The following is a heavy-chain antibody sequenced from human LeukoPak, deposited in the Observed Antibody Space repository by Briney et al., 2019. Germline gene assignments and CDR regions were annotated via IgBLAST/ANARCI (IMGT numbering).Heavy chain of an antibody. J-gene: IGHJ4*02. D-gene: IGHD3-10*01. Sequence: PSETLSLTCTVSGGSISSNSYYWGWIRQSPGKGLEWIGSIYYSGSTYYKPSLKSRLTISVDTSKNQFSLKLSSVTAADTAVYYCARGGYGSGSYYRSHRFDYWGQGTLVTVSS. CDR2: IYYSGST. CDR3: ARGGYGSGSYYRSHRFDY. V-gene: IGHV4-39*01. CDR1: GGSISSNSYY.